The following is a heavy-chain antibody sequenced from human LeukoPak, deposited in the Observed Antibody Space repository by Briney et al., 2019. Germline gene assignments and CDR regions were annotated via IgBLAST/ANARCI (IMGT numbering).Heavy chain of an antibody. J-gene: IGHJ6*04. CDR3: AELGITMIGGV. D-gene: IGHD3-10*02. V-gene: IGHV3-20*04. CDR1: GSTFYDYD. Sequence: GGSLRLSCAASGSTFYDYDMSWVRRAPGKGLEWVSGINWNGGSTGYADSVKGRFTISRDNAKNSLYLQMNSLRAEDTAVYYCAELGITMIGGVWGKGTTATISS. CDR2: INWNGGST.